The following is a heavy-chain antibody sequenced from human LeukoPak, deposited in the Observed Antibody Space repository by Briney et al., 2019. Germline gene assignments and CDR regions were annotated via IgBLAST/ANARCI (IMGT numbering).Heavy chain of an antibody. D-gene: IGHD6-19*01. Sequence: ASVKVSCKASGGTFSSYAISWVRQAPGQGLEWMGWINAGNGDTRYSQNLQGRVTITRDTSANIVYMELSSLRSEDTAVYFCARGIWSDHPVAYFLDSWGQGTLVTVSS. CDR3: ARGIWSDHPVAYFLDS. J-gene: IGHJ4*02. V-gene: IGHV1-3*01. CDR1: GGTFSSYA. CDR2: INAGNGDT.